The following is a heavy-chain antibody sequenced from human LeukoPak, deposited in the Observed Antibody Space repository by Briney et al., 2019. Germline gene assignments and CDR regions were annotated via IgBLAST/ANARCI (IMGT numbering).Heavy chain of an antibody. J-gene: IGHJ4*02. CDR1: GFTFSTYV. V-gene: IGHV3-23*01. Sequence: GGSLRLSCVASGFTFSTYVMSWVRQAPGKGLEWVSAISGSGGTTYYADSVKGRFTISRDNSKNTLYLQMNSLRAEDTAVYYCAKNSEQYLLLSSFDYWGQGILVTVSS. CDR2: ISGSGGTT. D-gene: IGHD2-2*01. CDR3: AKNSEQYLLLSSFDY.